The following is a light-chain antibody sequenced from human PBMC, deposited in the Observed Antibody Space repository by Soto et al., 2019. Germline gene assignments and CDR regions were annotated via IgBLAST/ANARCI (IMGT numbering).Light chain of an antibody. V-gene: IGKV3-15*01. CDR1: QSVGSN. Sequence: PATLPVSPGERATLSCRASQSVGSNLAWYQQKPGQAPRLLIYGASTRATGIPGRFSGSGSGTEFTLTISSLQSEDFAVYYCQQYNNWPRGTFGQGTKVDIK. J-gene: IGKJ1*01. CDR3: QQYNNWPRGT. CDR2: GAS.